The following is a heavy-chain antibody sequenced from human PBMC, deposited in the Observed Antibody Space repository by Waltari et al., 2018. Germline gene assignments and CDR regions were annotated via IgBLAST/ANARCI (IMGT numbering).Heavy chain of an antibody. CDR1: GLRFRPYN. J-gene: IGHJ4*02. CDR3: ASWHRGMVVY. Sequence: EVQLVESGGGLVRPGGSMRLSCAASGLRFRPYNMNWVRQAPVKGLEWVGRTKNKANSYTTQYAASVKGRFIISRDDSKNSLYLQMNSLKTEDTAVYYCASWHRGMVVYWGQGTLVTVSS. V-gene: IGHV3-72*01. CDR2: TKNKANSYTT. D-gene: IGHD3-22*01.